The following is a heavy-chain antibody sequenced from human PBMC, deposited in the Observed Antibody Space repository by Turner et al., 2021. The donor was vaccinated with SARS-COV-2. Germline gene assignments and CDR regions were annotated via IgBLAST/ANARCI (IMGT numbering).Heavy chain of an antibody. D-gene: IGHD3-9*01. CDR2: MNPNSGNT. V-gene: IGHV1-8*02. CDR1: GGTFSNYA. Sequence: QVQLVQSGAEVKKPGSSVKVSCKASGGTFSNYAISWVRQAPGQGLEWMGWMNPNSGNTGYAQKFQGRVTMTRNTSISTAYMELSSLRSEDTAVYYCARAAQLTVWFDPWGQGTLVTVSS. J-gene: IGHJ5*02. CDR3: ARAAQLTVWFDP.